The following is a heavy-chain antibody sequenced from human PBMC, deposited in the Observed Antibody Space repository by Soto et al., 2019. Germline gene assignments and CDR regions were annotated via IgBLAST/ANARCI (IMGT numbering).Heavy chain of an antibody. D-gene: IGHD2-2*01. V-gene: IGHV1-18*01. Sequence: VASVKVSCKASGYTFTSYGISWVRQAPGQGLEWMGWISAYNGNTNYAQKLQGRVTMTTDTSTSTAYMELRSLRSDDTAVYYCARDLGYCSSTSCPGYYYYYMDGWGKGTTVTVAS. CDR3: ARDLGYCSSTSCPGYYYYYMDG. J-gene: IGHJ6*03. CDR1: GYTFTSYG. CDR2: ISAYNGNT.